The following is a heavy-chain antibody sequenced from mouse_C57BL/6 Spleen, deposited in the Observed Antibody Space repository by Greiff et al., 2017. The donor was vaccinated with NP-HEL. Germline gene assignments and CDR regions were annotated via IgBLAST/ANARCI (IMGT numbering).Heavy chain of an antibody. CDR1: GYTFTSYW. V-gene: IGHV1-55*01. CDR2: IYPGSGST. D-gene: IGHD2-4*01. CDR3: AKIYYDYDGYYFDD. J-gene: IGHJ2*01. Sequence: VQLQQPGAELVKPGASVKMSCKASGYTFTSYWITWVKQRPGQGLEWIGDIYPGSGSTNYNEKFTSKATLTVDTSSSTAYMQLSSLTSEDSAVYYCAKIYYDYDGYYFDDWGQGTTLTVSS.